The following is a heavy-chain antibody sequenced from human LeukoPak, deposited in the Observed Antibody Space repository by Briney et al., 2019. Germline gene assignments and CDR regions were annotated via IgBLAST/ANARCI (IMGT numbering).Heavy chain of an antibody. D-gene: IGHD5-18*01. CDR3: ARVSGGIQLWPDY. Sequence: ASVKVSCKASGYTFTDYYMHWVRQAPGQGLEWMGWINPNSGGTNYAQKFQGRVTMTRDTSISTAYMELSRLRSDDTAVYYCARVSGGIQLWPDYWGQGTLVTVSS. J-gene: IGHJ4*02. CDR1: GYTFTDYY. V-gene: IGHV1-2*02. CDR2: INPNSGGT.